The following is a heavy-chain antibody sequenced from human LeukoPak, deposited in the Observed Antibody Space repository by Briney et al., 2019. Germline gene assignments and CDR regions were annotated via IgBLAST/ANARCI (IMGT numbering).Heavy chain of an antibody. Sequence: GGSLRPSCAAPGFTSSSYWMHWVRQAPGKGLGWVSRINSDGSSTSYADSVKGRFTISRDNAKNTLYLQMNSLRAEDTAVYYCARGISVLRYFDWLTTFDYWGQGTLVTVSS. CDR2: INSDGSST. J-gene: IGHJ4*02. CDR1: GFTSSSYW. D-gene: IGHD3-9*01. CDR3: ARGISVLRYFDWLTTFDY. V-gene: IGHV3-74*01.